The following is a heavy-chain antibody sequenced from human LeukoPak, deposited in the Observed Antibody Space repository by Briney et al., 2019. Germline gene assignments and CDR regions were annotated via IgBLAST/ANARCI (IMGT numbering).Heavy chain of an antibody. D-gene: IGHD1-26*01. CDR2: ISSSSSYI. CDR1: GFTFSSYS. J-gene: IGHJ5*02. V-gene: IGHV3-21*01. CDR3: ARDSFFQWELPSWFDP. Sequence: GGSLRLSCAASGFTFSSYSMNRVRQAPGKGLEWVSSISSSSSYIYYADSVKGRFTISRDNAKNSLYLQMNSLRAEDTAVYYCARDSFFQWELPSWFDPWGQGTLVTVSS.